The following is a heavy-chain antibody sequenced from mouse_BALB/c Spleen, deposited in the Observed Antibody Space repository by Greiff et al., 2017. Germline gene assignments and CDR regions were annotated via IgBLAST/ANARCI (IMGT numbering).Heavy chain of an antibody. CDR2: INPSNGGT. J-gene: IGHJ3*01. D-gene: IGHD2-12*01. CDR1: GYTFTSYY. V-gene: IGHV1S81*02. Sequence: QVQLQQSGAELVKPGASVTLSCKASGYTFTSYYMYWVKQRPGQGLEWIGEINPSNGGTNFNEKFKSKATLTVDNTSCTAYMQLSSLTSEDSAVYYCTRREYDGAWFAYWGQGTPVTVSA. CDR3: TRREYDGAWFAY.